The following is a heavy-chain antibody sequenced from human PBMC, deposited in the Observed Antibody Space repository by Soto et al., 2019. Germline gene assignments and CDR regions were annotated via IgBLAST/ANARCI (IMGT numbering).Heavy chain of an antibody. Sequence: SETLSLTCAVSGYSISSGYYWGWIRQPQWKGLEWIGSIYHRGSTYYNPSLKSRVTIPVDTSKNQFSLKLSSVTAAGTAVYYCARDHPGGLVDYWGQGPLVTVSS. CDR2: IYHRGST. J-gene: IGHJ4*02. D-gene: IGHD6-19*01. CDR1: GYSISSGYY. CDR3: ARDHPGGLVDY. V-gene: IGHV4-38-2*02.